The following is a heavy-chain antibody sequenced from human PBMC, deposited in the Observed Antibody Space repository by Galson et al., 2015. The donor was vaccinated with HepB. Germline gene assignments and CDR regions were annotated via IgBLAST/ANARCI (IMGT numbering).Heavy chain of an antibody. V-gene: IGHV3-23*01. D-gene: IGHD6-19*01. CDR2: ISGSGGST. J-gene: IGHJ1*01. CDR1: GFTFSSYA. CDR3: AKERRSSGWSAEYFQH. Sequence: SLRLSCAASGFTFSSYAMSWVRQAPGKGLEWVSAISGSGGSTYYADSVKGRFTISRDNSKNTLYLQMNSLRAEDTAVYYCAKERRSSGWSAEYFQHWGQGTLVTVSS.